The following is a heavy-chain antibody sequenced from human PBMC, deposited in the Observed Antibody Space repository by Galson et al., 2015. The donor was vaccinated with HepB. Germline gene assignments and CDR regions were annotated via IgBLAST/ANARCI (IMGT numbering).Heavy chain of an antibody. D-gene: IGHD1-26*01. V-gene: IGHV4-59*01. Sequence: ETLSLTCTVSGGSISSYYWSWIRQPPGKGLEWIGYIYYSGSTNYNPSLKSRVTISVDTSKNQFSLKLSSVTAADTAVYYCARSGSYHDAFDIWGQGTMVTVSS. CDR3: ARSGSYHDAFDI. CDR2: IYYSGST. J-gene: IGHJ3*02. CDR1: GGSISSYY.